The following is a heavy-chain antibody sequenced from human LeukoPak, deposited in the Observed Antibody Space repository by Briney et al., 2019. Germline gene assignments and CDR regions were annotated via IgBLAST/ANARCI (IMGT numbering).Heavy chain of an antibody. CDR3: ARDLMYYDFWSGQFDY. CDR1: GFTFSNYA. D-gene: IGHD3-3*01. Sequence: AGGSLRLSCAASGFTFSNYAMSWVRQAPGKGLEWVSAITGSGSGIYYADSMKSRFTISRDNSKNTLYLQMNSLRAEDTAVYYCARDLMYYDFWSGQFDYWGQGTLVTVSS. J-gene: IGHJ4*02. CDR2: ITGSGSGI. V-gene: IGHV3-23*01.